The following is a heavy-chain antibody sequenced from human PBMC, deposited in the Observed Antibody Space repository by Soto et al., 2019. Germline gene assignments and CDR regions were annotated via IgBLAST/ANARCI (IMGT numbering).Heavy chain of an antibody. V-gene: IGHV3-23*01. CDR1: GFTFGGYA. Sequence: EVQLLESGGGLLQPGGSLRLSCAASGFTFGGYAMNWVRQAPGNGLEWVSGISGGGDATFYTDSVKGRFTISRDNSGNTLYLHMNSLRAEDTAVYFCGRKSQGSVTVTGNWYFDLCRRGTLVTVSS. CDR3: GRKSQGSVTVTGNWYFDL. J-gene: IGHJ2*01. D-gene: IGHD4-17*01. CDR2: ISGGGDAT.